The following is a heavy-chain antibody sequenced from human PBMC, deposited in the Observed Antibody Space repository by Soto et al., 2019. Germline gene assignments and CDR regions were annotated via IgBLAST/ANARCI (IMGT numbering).Heavy chain of an antibody. V-gene: IGHV4-59*08. CDR2: IYYSGST. Sequence: NPSETLSLTCTVSGGSISSYYWSWIRQPPGKGLEWIGYIYYSGSTNYNPSLKSRVTISVDTSKNQFSLKLSSVTAADTAVYYCARHGGGYCSSTSCYESSGIDYWGQGTLVTVSS. J-gene: IGHJ4*02. D-gene: IGHD2-2*01. CDR1: GGSISSYY. CDR3: ARHGGGYCSSTSCYESSGIDY.